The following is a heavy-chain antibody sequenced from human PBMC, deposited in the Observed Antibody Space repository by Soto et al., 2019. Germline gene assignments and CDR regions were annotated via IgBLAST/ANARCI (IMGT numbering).Heavy chain of an antibody. Sequence: ASVKVSCKASGYSFTSYYMHWARQAPGQGLEWMGIINLSGGTTTYAQKFQGRVTMTRDTSTSTVYMELSSLRSEDTAVYYCARRSFSGGWNFNYGGRETRVPVS. CDR2: INLSGGTT. CDR3: ARRSFSGGWNFNY. J-gene: IGHJ2*01. D-gene: IGHD6-19*01. V-gene: IGHV1-46*01. CDR1: GYSFTSYY.